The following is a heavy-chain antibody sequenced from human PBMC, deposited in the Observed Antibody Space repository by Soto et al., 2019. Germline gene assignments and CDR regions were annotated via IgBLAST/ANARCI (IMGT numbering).Heavy chain of an antibody. CDR2: MNPNSGNT. CDR3: AGEKVGTTGIDF. V-gene: IGHV1-8*01. J-gene: IGHJ4*02. Sequence: QAQLVQSGAEVKKPGASVKVSCKASGYTFTGYDINWVRQATGQGLEWMGRMNPNSGNTGYAQNFQGRVTMTRDNSITTAYMELTSLRDDDSAVYYCAGEKVGTTGIDFWGQGTLVTVSS. CDR1: GYTFTGYD. D-gene: IGHD1-26*01.